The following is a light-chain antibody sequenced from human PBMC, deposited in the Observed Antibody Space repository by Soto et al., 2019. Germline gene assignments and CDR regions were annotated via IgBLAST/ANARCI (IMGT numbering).Light chain of an antibody. V-gene: IGKV1-5*03. CDR3: QQYNSCST. CDR1: QTIYTY. Sequence: DIQMTQSPSTLSASVGDRVTITCRASQTIYTYLAWYQHKPGKAPKLLIHKASSLESGVPSRFSGSGSGTEFPLSISSLQPDDFATYCCQQYNSCSTFGQGTRLEIK. J-gene: IGKJ5*01. CDR2: KAS.